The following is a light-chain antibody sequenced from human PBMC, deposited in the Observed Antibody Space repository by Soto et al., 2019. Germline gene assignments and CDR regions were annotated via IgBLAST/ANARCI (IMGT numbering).Light chain of an antibody. CDR2: DAS. Sequence: ESVLTQSPGTLSLSPGERATLSCRASQSVSSNYLAWYQQKPGQAPRLLIHDASSRATGIPDRFSGSGSGTDFTLTISRLEPEDFAVYYCQQYGSSPLTFGGGTKVEIK. CDR1: QSVSSNY. J-gene: IGKJ4*01. V-gene: IGKV3-20*01. CDR3: QQYGSSPLT.